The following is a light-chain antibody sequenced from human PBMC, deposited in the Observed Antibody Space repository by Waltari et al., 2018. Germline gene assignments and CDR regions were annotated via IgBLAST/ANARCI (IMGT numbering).Light chain of an antibody. V-gene: IGLV1-47*01. CDR1: SSNIGSNY. Sequence: QYVLTQAPSASGTPGQWVTVSCFGGSSNIGSNYVYWYQQLPGTAPKLLIFWNNQRPSGVPDRSFGKKSGHSASLAMSGLRPEDEADYYCGAWDGSLSSYVLGTGTTVTVL. J-gene: IGLJ1*01. CDR3: GAWDGSLSSYV. CDR2: WNN.